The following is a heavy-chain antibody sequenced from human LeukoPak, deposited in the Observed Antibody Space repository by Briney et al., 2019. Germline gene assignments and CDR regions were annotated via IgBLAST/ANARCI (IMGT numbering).Heavy chain of an antibody. D-gene: IGHD2-15*01. CDR2: IYYSGST. CDR3: ARVRKKYCSGGSCYSNWFDP. V-gene: IGHV4-31*03. Sequence: SETLSLTCTVSGGSLSSGGYYWSWIRQHPGKGLEWIGYIYYSGSTYYNPSLKSRVTISVDTSKNQFSLKLSSVTAADTAVYYCARVRKKYCSGGSCYSNWFDPWGQGTLVTVSS. CDR1: GGSLSSGGYY. J-gene: IGHJ5*02.